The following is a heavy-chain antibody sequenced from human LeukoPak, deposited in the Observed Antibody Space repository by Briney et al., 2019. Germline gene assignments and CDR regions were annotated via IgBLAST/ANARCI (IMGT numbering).Heavy chain of an antibody. CDR3: TTRLQRHFDY. V-gene: IGHV3-23*01. Sequence: GGSLRLSCAASGFTFSSYTMNWVRQALGQGLEWVSTISDPHSGSQTHYADSVKGRSTISRDDSQNTVYLQMDSLRAEDTAVYYCTTRLQRHFDYWGQGTQVTVSS. D-gene: IGHD2-15*01. CDR2: ISDPHSGSQT. CDR1: GFTFSSYT. J-gene: IGHJ4*02.